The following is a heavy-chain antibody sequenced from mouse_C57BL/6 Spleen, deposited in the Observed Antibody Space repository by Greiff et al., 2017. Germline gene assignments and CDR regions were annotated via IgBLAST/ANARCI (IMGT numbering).Heavy chain of an antibody. Sequence: VQLQQPGAELVMPGASVKLSCKASGYTFTSYWMHWVKQRPGQGLEWIGEIDPSDSYTNYNQKFKGKSTFTVDKSSSTAYMQLSSLTSEDSAVYYCARTVVATEDAMDYWGQGTSVTVSS. J-gene: IGHJ4*01. D-gene: IGHD1-1*01. CDR2: IDPSDSYT. CDR3: ARTVVATEDAMDY. CDR1: GYTFTSYW. V-gene: IGHV1-69*01.